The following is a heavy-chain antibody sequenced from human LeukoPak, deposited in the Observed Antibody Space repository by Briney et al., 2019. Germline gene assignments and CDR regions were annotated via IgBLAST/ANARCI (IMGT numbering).Heavy chain of an antibody. Sequence: GESLKISCKGSGYRYSDYWIGWVRQMPGKGLEWMGIIYGGDSETRYSPSLQGQVTISADKSINTAYLQWSSLKASDTAMYYCARTTTSSSGWYGAYWGQGTLVTVSS. J-gene: IGHJ4*02. CDR3: ARTTTSSSGWYGAY. CDR1: GYRYSDYW. CDR2: IYGGDSET. V-gene: IGHV5-51*01. D-gene: IGHD6-19*01.